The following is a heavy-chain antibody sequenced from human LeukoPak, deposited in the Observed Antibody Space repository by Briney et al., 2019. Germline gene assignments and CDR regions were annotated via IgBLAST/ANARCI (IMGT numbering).Heavy chain of an antibody. Sequence: GGSLRLSCAASGFTFSTYWMHWVRQAPGKGLVWVSRINSDGSSKNYADSVEGRFTISRDNAKNTLYLQMDSLRVEDTAVYYCARDYYGYYFDYWGQGTLVTVAS. CDR2: INSDGSSK. J-gene: IGHJ4*02. CDR1: GFTFSTYW. D-gene: IGHD1-26*01. V-gene: IGHV3-74*01. CDR3: ARDYYGYYFDY.